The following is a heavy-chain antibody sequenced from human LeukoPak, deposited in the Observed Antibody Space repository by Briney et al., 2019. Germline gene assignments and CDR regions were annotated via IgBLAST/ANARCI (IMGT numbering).Heavy chain of an antibody. CDR3: ARGRAGGDYDFGYYFDY. CDR1: GGSISSYY. J-gene: IGHJ4*02. V-gene: IGHV4-34*01. D-gene: IGHD4-17*01. Sequence: PSETLSLTCTVSGGSISSYYWSWIRQPPGKGLEWIGEINHSGSTNYNPSLKSRVTISVDTSKNQFSLKLSSVTAADTAVYYCARGRAGGDYDFGYYFDYWGQGTLVTVSS. CDR2: INHSGST.